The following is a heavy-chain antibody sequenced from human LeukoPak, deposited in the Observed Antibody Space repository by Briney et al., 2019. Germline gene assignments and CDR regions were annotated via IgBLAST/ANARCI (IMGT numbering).Heavy chain of an antibody. CDR3: VASRSYYAFDY. Sequence: GGSLRLSCAASGFTFSGYAMHWVRQAPGKGLEWLTVMSYDGSDEFYADSSRGRFSISRDNSKSSLYLQMNSLRPEDTAVYYCVASRSYYAFDYWGQGTLVIVSS. V-gene: IGHV3-30-3*01. D-gene: IGHD3-10*01. CDR2: MSYDGSDE. J-gene: IGHJ4*02. CDR1: GFTFSGYA.